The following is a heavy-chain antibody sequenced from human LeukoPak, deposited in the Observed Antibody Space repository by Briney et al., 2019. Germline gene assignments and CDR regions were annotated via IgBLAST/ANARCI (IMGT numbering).Heavy chain of an antibody. CDR2: VSGNGGTT. Sequence: PGGSLRLSCAASGLTFSRYAMSWVRQAPGKGLEWVSTVSGNGGTTYYADSVKGRFTISRDNSRNTLFLQMNSLRAEDTAVYHCAKAHYNWFDPWGQGTLVTVSS. CDR1: GLTFSRYA. J-gene: IGHJ5*02. V-gene: IGHV3-23*01. CDR3: AKAHYNWFDP.